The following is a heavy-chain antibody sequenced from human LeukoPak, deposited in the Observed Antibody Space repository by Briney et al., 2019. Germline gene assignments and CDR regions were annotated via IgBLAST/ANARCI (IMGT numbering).Heavy chain of an antibody. CDR1: GFTFSSYA. V-gene: IGHV3-30-3*01. CDR2: ISYDGSNK. CDR3: ARGRVDAFDI. J-gene: IGHJ3*02. Sequence: PGGSLRLSCAASGFTFSSYAMHWVRQAPGKGLEWVAVISYDGSNKYYADSVKGRFTISRDNSKNTLYLQMNSLRAEDTAVYYCARGRVDAFDIWGQGTMVTVSS.